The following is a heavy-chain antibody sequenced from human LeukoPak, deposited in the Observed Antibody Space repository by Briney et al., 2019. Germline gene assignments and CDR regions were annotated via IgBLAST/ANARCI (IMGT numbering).Heavy chain of an antibody. D-gene: IGHD3-22*01. V-gene: IGHV3-7*01. Sequence: PGGSLRLSCAASGFTFSSYWMSWVRQAPGKGLEWVANIKRDGSEKYYVDSAKGRFTISRDSAKNSLYLQMNSLRAEDTAVYYCATDDNSGSDYWGQGTLVTVSS. CDR3: ATDDNSGSDY. CDR1: GFTFSSYW. J-gene: IGHJ4*02. CDR2: IKRDGSEK.